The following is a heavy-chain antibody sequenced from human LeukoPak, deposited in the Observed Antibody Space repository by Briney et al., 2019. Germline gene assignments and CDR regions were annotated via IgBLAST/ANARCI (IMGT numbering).Heavy chain of an antibody. Sequence: PGGSLRLSCAASGFTFSSYWMSWVRQAPGKGLEWVADIKHDGSEKYYADSVKGRFTISRDNAKNSLYLQMNSLRAEDTAVYYCARRMHDRDQILSWFDPWGQGTLVTVSS. CDR2: IKHDGSEK. J-gene: IGHJ5*02. CDR3: ARRMHDRDQILSWFDP. V-gene: IGHV3-7*01. D-gene: IGHD3-9*01. CDR1: GFTFSSYW.